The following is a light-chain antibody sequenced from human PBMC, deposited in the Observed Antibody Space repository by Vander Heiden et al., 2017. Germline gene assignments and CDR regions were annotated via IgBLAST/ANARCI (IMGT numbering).Light chain of an antibody. Sequence: EIVMTQSPATLSVSPGERATLSCRASQSVSSNLAWYQQKPGQAPRLLIYGASIRATGIPARFSGSGYGTEFTLTISSRQSEDFAVYYCQQDNNWPAYTFGQGTKLEIK. V-gene: IGKV3D-15*01. J-gene: IGKJ2*01. CDR1: QSVSSN. CDR3: QQDNNWPAYT. CDR2: GAS.